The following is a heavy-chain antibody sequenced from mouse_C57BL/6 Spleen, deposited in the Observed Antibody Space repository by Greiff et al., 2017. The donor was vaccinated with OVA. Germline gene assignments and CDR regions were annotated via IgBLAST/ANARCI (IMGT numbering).Heavy chain of an antibody. CDR1: GFTFSDYY. D-gene: IGHD2-4*01. CDR2: INYDGSST. J-gene: IGHJ4*01. CDR3: ARYYDYDGRYYAMDY. Sequence: EVKLMESEGGLVQPGSSMKLSCTASGFTFSDYYMAWVRQVPEKGLEWVANINYDGSSTYYLDSLKSRFIISRDNAKNILYLQMSSLKSEDTATYYCARYYDYDGRYYAMDYWGQGTSVTVSS. V-gene: IGHV5-16*01.